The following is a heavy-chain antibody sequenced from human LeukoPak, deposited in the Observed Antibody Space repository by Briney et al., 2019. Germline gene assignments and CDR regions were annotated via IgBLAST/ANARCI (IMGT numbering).Heavy chain of an antibody. V-gene: IGHV3-30*07. D-gene: IGHD4/OR15-4a*01. CDR3: ARRAGAYSHPYDY. CDR1: GFTFSSYA. CDR2: ISNDGSNK. Sequence: GGSLRLSCAASGFTFSSYAVHWVRQAPGKGLEWVAFISNDGSNKNYADSVKGRFTISRDNSKNTLYLQMNSLRAEDTAVYYCARRAGAYSHPYDYWGQGTLVTVSS. J-gene: IGHJ4*02.